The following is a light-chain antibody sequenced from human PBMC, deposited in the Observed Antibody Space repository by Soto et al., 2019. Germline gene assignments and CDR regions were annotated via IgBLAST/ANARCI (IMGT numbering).Light chain of an antibody. CDR3: QQRSNWPST. J-gene: IGKJ1*01. CDR2: KAS. Sequence: DIQMTQSPSTLSGSVGDRVTITCRASQTISSWLAWYQQKPGKAPKLLIYKASTLKSGVPSRFSGSGSGTEFTLTISSLEPEDFAVYYCQQRSNWPSTFGQGTKV. V-gene: IGKV1-5*03. CDR1: QTISSW.